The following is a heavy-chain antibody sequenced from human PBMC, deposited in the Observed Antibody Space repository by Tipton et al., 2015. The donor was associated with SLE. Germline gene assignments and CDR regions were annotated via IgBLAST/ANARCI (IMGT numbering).Heavy chain of an antibody. J-gene: IGHJ5*02. CDR2: IYYSGSA. CDR1: GDSISSDDYY. CDR3: ARRDYYDRRGLVYKWFDP. Sequence: TLSLTCTVSGDSISSDDYYWGWIRQPPGKGLEWIGEIYYSGSANYNPSFKSRVTMSVDTSKDQFSLRLNSATAADTAVYYCARRDYYDRRGLVYKWFDPWGQGTLVTVSS. D-gene: IGHD3-22*01. V-gene: IGHV4-39*07.